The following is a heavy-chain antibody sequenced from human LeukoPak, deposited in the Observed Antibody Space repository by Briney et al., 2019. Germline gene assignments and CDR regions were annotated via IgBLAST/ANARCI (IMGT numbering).Heavy chain of an antibody. CDR1: GGSFSHNY. J-gene: IGHJ4*02. D-gene: IGHD3-3*01. CDR3: AGGVDSAKVGY. Sequence: SETLSLTCTVYGGSFSHNYWHWIRQPPGKALESIGEIHPSGTPTYNPSLESRVSISVDTPNNPFSLRVTSVTAADTAIYDCAGGVDSAKVGYWGRGTLVTVSS. V-gene: IGHV4-34*01. CDR2: IHPSGTP.